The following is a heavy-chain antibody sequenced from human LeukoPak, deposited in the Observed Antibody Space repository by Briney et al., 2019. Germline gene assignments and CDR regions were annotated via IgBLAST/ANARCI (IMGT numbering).Heavy chain of an antibody. CDR1: GFTFDDYG. Sequence: GGSLRLSCAASGFTFDDYGMSWVRQAPGKGLEWVSAISGSGGSTYYADSVKGRFTISRDNSKNTLYLQMNSLRAEDTAVYYCAKYRMAASFMDVWGKGTTVTVSS. CDR3: AKYRMAASFMDV. D-gene: IGHD5-24*01. J-gene: IGHJ6*03. V-gene: IGHV3-23*01. CDR2: ISGSGGST.